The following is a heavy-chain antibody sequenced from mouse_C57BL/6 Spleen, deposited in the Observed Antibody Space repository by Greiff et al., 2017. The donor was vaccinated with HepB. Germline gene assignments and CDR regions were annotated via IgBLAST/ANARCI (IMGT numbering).Heavy chain of an antibody. D-gene: IGHD1-1*01. V-gene: IGHV5-17*01. CDR3: ARPSYYGGTWFAY. CDR1: GFTFSDYG. Sequence: VQLKESGGGLVKPGGSLKLSCAASGFTFSDYGMHWVRQAPEKGLEWVAYISSGSSTIYYADTVKGRFTISRDNAKNTLFLQMTSLRSEDTAMYYCARPSYYGGTWFAYWGQGTLVTVSA. CDR2: ISSGSSTI. J-gene: IGHJ3*01.